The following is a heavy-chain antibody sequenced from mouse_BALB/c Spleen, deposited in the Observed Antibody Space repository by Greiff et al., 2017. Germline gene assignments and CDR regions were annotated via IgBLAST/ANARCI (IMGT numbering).Heavy chain of an antibody. Sequence: EVNVVESGGDLVKPGGSLKLSCAASGFTFSSYGMSWVRQTPDKRLEWVATISSGGSYTYYPDSVKGRFTISRDNAKNTLYLQMSSLKSEDTAMYYCARHEARWDGVLYYFDYWGQGTTLTVSS. CDR3: ARHEARWDGVLYYFDY. CDR2: ISSGGSYT. D-gene: IGHD3-2*02. V-gene: IGHV5-6*01. CDR1: GFTFSSYG. J-gene: IGHJ2*01.